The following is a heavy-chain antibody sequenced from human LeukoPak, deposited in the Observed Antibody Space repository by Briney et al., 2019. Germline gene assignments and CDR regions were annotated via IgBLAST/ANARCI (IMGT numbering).Heavy chain of an antibody. V-gene: IGHV4-39*01. J-gene: IGHJ6*02. CDR1: GGSISSSSYY. CDR3: ARLYYYYGMDV. CDR2: KYYSGNS. Sequence: SETLSLTCTVSGGSISSSSYYWGWIRQPPGKGLELIGSKYYSGNSYYNPSLKSRASISVYTSKNQFSLKLSSVTAADTAVYYCARLYYYYGMDVWGQGTTVTVSS.